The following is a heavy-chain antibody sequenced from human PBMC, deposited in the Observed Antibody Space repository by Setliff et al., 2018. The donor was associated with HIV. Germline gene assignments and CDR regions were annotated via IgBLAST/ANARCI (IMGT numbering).Heavy chain of an antibody. D-gene: IGHD3-10*01. V-gene: IGHV4-38-2*01. CDR2: FYHGGFF. CDR3: ARPALGIGGGSRFDI. Sequence: SETLSLTCAVSGSSIRGAYYWGWIRQPPGKGLEWIGSFYHGGFFWYSPSLKSRVTISVDTSKNQFSLKLSSVTAAGTAVYYCARPALGIGGGSRFDIWGQGTRVTVSS. CDR1: GSSIRGAYY. J-gene: IGHJ4*02.